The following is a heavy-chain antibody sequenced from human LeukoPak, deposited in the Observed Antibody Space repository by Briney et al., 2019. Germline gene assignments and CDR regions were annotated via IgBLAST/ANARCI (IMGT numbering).Heavy chain of an antibody. V-gene: IGHV4-59*08. D-gene: IGHD6-13*01. CDR1: GGSISSYY. CDR3: ARMFRSSWYINWFDP. Sequence: SETLSLTCIVSGGSISSYYWSWIRQPPGKGLEWIGYIYDSGSTNYNPSLKSRVTISVDTSKNQFSLKLNFVTAADTAMYYCARMFRSSWYINWFDPWGQGTLVTVSS. CDR2: IYDSGST. J-gene: IGHJ5*02.